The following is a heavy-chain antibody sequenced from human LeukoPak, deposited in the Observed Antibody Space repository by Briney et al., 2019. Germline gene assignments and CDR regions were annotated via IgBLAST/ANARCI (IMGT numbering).Heavy chain of an antibody. J-gene: IGHJ4*02. V-gene: IGHV3-48*03. CDR3: AREAHYPQMATYLITLDS. Sequence: PGGSLRLSCAASGFTLSSYDINWVRQAPGKGLEWVSYISSNGGTIYYADSVKGRFTISRDNAKNSLFLQMNSLRAEDTALYYCAREAHYPQMATYLITLDSWGQGTLIIVSS. CDR2: ISSNGGTI. CDR1: GFTLSSYD. D-gene: IGHD5-24*01.